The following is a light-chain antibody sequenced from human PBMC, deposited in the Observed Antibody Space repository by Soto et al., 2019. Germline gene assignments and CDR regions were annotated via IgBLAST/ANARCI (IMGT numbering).Light chain of an antibody. Sequence: QSVLTQPASVSGSPGQSITISCTGTSSDVGGYNYFSWYQQHPGKAPKLMIDDVSNRPSGVFTRFSGSTSGNPASLTISGLEAEDEDDYYCSSYPSSSTVVFGGGTKLTVL. CDR2: DVS. J-gene: IGLJ2*01. V-gene: IGLV2-14*01. CDR3: SSYPSSSTVV. CDR1: SSDVGGYNY.